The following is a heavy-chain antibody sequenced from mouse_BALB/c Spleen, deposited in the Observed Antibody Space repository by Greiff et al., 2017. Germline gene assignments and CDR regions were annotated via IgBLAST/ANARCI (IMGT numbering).Heavy chain of an antibody. CDR2: ISSGGSYT. V-gene: IGHV5-6*01. CDR1: GFTFSSYG. J-gene: IGHJ3*01. Sequence: EVKLVESGGDLVKPGGSLKLSCAASGFTFSSYGMSWVRQTPDKRLEWVATISSGGSYTYYPDSVKGRFTISRDNARNILYLQMSSLRSEDTAMYYCARGVPFAYWGQGTLVTVSA. CDR3: ARGVPFAY. D-gene: IGHD5-1*01.